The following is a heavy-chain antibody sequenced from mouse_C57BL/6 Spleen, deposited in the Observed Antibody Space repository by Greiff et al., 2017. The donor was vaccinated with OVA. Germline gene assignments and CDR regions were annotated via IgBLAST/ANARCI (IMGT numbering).Heavy chain of an antibody. CDR1: GFTFSSYG. CDR3: ARDYGSSYDWYFDV. V-gene: IGHV5-6*01. CDR2: ISSGGSYT. D-gene: IGHD1-1*01. J-gene: IGHJ1*03. Sequence: EVKLMESGGDLVKPGGFLKLSCAASGFTFSSYGMSWVRQTPDKRLEWVATISSGGSYTYYPDSVKGRFTISRDNAKNTLYLQMSSLKSEDTAMYYCARDYGSSYDWYFDVWGTGTTVTVSS.